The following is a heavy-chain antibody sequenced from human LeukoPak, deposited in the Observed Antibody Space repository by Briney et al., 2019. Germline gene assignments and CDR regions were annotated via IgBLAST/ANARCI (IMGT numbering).Heavy chain of an antibody. CDR1: GFTFSSYG. CDR2: IRYDGSNK. D-gene: IGHD6-13*01. J-gene: IGHJ4*02. Sequence: GGSLRLSCAASGFTFSSYGMHWVRQAPGKGLEWVAFIRYDGSNKYYADSVKGRFTISRVNSKNTLYLQMNSLRAEDTAVYYCAKDSREQQLATLGDYWGQGTLVTVSS. V-gene: IGHV3-30*02. CDR3: AKDSREQQLATLGDY.